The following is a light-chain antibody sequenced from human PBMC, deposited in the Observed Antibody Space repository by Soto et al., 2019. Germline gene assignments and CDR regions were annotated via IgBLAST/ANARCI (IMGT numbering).Light chain of an antibody. CDR2: GAS. V-gene: IGKV3-20*01. Sequence: EIVLTQSPGTLSLSPGERASLSCKTSENVINNYLIWYQQKPGQAPRLLIYGASIRATGIPDRFSGSGSGTNFSLTLSSLEPEDSAMYFCQHYHSSPPTFTFGQGTKLEI. J-gene: IGKJ2*01. CDR1: ENVINNY. CDR3: QHYHSSPPTFT.